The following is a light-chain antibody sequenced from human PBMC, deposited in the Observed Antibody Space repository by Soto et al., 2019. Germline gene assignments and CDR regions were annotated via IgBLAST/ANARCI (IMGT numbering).Light chain of an antibody. CDR1: QSVSSN. Sequence: ERVMLRSRGTLSESPGERATLSCRASQSVSSNLAWYQQKPGQAPRLLIYGASIRATGIPARFSGSGSWTEFTLTISSLQSEDFAVYYCQQYKTWPPTTFGQGTRLEIK. J-gene: IGKJ5*01. V-gene: IGKV3-15*01. CDR2: GAS. CDR3: QQYKTWPPTT.